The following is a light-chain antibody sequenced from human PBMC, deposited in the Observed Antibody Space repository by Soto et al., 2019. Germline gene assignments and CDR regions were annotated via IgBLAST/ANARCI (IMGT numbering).Light chain of an antibody. CDR1: QSLVHSDGIAY. Sequence: LMTQSPLSLPVTLGQPASISCRSNQSLVHSDGIAYFSWFQQRPGRSPRRLIYKVSNRDSGVPARFSGSGSGTDFALKISRVEAEDVGVYYCMQGTQWPITVGQGTRLEIK. CDR3: MQGTQWPIT. CDR2: KVS. V-gene: IGKV2-30*02. J-gene: IGKJ5*01.